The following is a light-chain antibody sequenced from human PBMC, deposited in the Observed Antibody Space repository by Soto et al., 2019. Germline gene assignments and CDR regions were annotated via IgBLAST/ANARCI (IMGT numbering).Light chain of an antibody. J-gene: IGKJ1*01. CDR3: QQYGSSPQT. CDR1: QSVSSSY. Sequence: EIVLTQSPGTLSLSPGERATLSCRASQSVSSSYLAWYQQKPGLAPRLLIFGVSNRATGIPDRFSGSGSGTDFTLTISRLEPEDFAVYYCQQYGSSPQTFGQGTKVDIK. CDR2: GVS. V-gene: IGKV3-20*01.